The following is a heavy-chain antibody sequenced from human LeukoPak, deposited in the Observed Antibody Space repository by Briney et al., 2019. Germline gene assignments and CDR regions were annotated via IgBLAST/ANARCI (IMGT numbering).Heavy chain of an antibody. D-gene: IGHD3-10*01. CDR1: GYTFTGYY. Sequence: ASVKVSCKASGYTFTGYYMHWVRQAPGQGLEWMGWINPNTGGTNYAQKFQGRVTMTRDTSISTAYMELSSLRSDDTAVYYCARVVVRGKYWGWYFDYWGQGTLVTVSS. J-gene: IGHJ4*02. CDR2: INPNTGGT. V-gene: IGHV1-2*02. CDR3: ARVVVRGKYWGWYFDY.